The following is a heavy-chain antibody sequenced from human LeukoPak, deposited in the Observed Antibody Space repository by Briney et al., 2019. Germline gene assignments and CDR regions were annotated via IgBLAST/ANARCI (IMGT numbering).Heavy chain of an antibody. CDR1: GFTFSSYG. D-gene: IGHD6-19*01. Sequence: GGSLRLSCAASGFTFSSYGMHWVRQAPGKGLEWVAVIWYDGSNKYYADSVKGRFTISRDNSKNTLYLQMNSLRAEDTAVYYCAKGAGQLGWYGGPDYWAREPWSPSPQ. J-gene: IGHJ4*02. V-gene: IGHV3-33*06. CDR3: AKGAGQLGWYGGPDY. CDR2: IWYDGSNK.